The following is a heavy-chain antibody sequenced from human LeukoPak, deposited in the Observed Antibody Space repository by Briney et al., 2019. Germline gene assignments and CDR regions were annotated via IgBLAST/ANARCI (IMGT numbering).Heavy chain of an antibody. CDR2: ISGSGGST. CDR3: ANTQYSSSRTPWFDP. Sequence: GGSLRLSCAASGFTFSSYAMIWVRQAPGKGLEWVSSISGSGGSTYYADSVKGRFTISRDNSKNTLYLQMNSLRAEDTAVYYCANTQYSSSRTPWFDPWGQGTLVTVSS. CDR1: GFTFSSYA. V-gene: IGHV3-23*01. J-gene: IGHJ5*02. D-gene: IGHD6-13*01.